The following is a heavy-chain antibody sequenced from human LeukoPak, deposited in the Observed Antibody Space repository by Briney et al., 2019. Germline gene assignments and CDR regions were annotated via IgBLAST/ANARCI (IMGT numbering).Heavy chain of an antibody. CDR2: ISAYDGNT. CDR1: GYTFTSYG. V-gene: IGHV1-18*01. CDR3: ARRPDVQLWALDDAFDI. D-gene: IGHD5-18*01. J-gene: IGHJ3*02. Sequence: ASVKVSCKASGYTFTSYGISWVRQAPGQGLEWMGWISAYDGNTNYAQKLQGRVTMTTDTSTSTAYMELRSLRSDDTAVYYCARRPDVQLWALDDAFDIWGQGTMVTVSS.